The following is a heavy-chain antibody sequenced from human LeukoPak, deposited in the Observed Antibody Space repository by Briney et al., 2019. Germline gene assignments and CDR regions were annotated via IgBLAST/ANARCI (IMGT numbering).Heavy chain of an antibody. CDR1: GYTFTGYY. Sequence: ASVKVSCKASGYTFTGYYMHWVRRAPGQGLEWMGWINPNSGGTNYAQKFQGRVTMTRDTSISTAYMELSRLRSDDTAVYYCARVGDGSYVPWDYYYGMDVWGQGTTVTVS. J-gene: IGHJ6*02. V-gene: IGHV1-2*02. CDR2: INPNSGGT. CDR3: ARVGDGSYVPWDYYYGMDV. D-gene: IGHD1-26*01.